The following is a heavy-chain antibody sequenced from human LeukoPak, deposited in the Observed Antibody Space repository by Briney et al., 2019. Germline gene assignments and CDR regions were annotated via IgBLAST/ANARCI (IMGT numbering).Heavy chain of an antibody. J-gene: IGHJ4*02. D-gene: IGHD2-2*02. V-gene: IGHV3-7*01. Sequence: HAGGSLRLSCAASGFTFSTYWMTWVRQAPGKGLEWVANMKRDGSEIYYAGSVKGRFTISRDNAKNSLYLQMNSLRAEDTAVYYCARYTEYYFDYWGQGTLVTVPS. CDR2: MKRDGSEI. CDR1: GFTFSTYW. CDR3: ARYTEYYFDY.